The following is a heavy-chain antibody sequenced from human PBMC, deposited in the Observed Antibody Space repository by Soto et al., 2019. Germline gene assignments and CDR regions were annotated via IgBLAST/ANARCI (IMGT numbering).Heavy chain of an antibody. Sequence: QVQLVQSGAEVKKPGSSVKVSCTASGGAFRNYAVSWVRQAPGPGLEWMGAVMPTFGAGVYAQKFQGRLTIFADESTNTAYLNVSSLTFGDTAIYYCAASRGFYEAMDAWGQGTTLTVSS. V-gene: IGHV1-69*01. CDR3: AASRGFYEAMDA. J-gene: IGHJ6*02. CDR2: VMPTFGAG. D-gene: IGHD3-22*01. CDR1: GGAFRNYA.